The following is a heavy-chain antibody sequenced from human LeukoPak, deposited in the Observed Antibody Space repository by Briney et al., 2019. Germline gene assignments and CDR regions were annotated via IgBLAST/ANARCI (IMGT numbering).Heavy chain of an antibody. D-gene: IGHD6-19*01. CDR2: ISSTDGTT. V-gene: IGHV3-11*01. Sequence: GGSLRLSCVASGFTFSDYFMSWIRQAPGKGLEWVAYISSTDGTTNYADSVKGRFTISRDNAEKSLYLEMNSLRAEDTAVYYCARWAGRFDFDYWGQGTLDTVSS. CDR3: ARWAGRFDFDY. J-gene: IGHJ4*02. CDR1: GFTFSDYF.